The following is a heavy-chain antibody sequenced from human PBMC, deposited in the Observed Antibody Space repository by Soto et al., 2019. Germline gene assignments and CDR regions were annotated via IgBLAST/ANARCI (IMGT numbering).Heavy chain of an antibody. Sequence: QVQLVQSGAEVKKPGASVKVSCKASGYTFTSYSISWVRRAPGQGLEWMGWISAYNGNTNYAQKLQGRVTMTTDTSTSTAYMELRSLRSDDTAVYYCARDQPIQGAAINYGMDVWGQGTTVTVSS. CDR2: ISAYNGNT. J-gene: IGHJ6*02. D-gene: IGHD6-25*01. CDR1: GYTFTSYS. V-gene: IGHV1-18*01. CDR3: ARDQPIQGAAINYGMDV.